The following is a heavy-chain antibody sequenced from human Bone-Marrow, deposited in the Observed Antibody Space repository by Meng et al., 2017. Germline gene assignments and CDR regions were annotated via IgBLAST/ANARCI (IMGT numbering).Heavy chain of an antibody. CDR1: GFSLSTSGVG. D-gene: IGHD3-3*01. J-gene: IGHJ4*02. CDR3: AHSITIFGVVIISDSFAGPYFDY. CDR2: IYWDDDK. Sequence: SGPTLVKPTQTLTLTCTFSGFSLSTSGVGVGWIRQPPGKALEWLALIYWDDDKRYSPSLKSRLTITKDTSKNQVVLTMTNMDPVDTATYYCAHSITIFGVVIISDSFAGPYFDYWGQGTLVTVSS. V-gene: IGHV2-5*02.